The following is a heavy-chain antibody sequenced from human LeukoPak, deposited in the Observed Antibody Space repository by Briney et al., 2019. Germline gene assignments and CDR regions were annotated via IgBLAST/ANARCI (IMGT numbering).Heavy chain of an antibody. CDR3: AKDSGVLLWFGELS. V-gene: IGHV3-23*01. CDR2: ISGSGGST. D-gene: IGHD3-10*01. Sequence: GGSLRLSCAASGFTFSSYAMSWVRQAPGKGLEWVSAISGSGGSTYYADSVKGRFTISRDNSKNTLYLQMNSLRAEDTAVYYCAKDSGVLLWFGELSWGQGTLVTVSS. J-gene: IGHJ4*02. CDR1: GFTFSSYA.